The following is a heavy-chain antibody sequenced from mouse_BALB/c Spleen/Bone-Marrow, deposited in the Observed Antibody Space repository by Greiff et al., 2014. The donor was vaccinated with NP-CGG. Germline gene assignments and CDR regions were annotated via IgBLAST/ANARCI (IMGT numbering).Heavy chain of an antibody. J-gene: IGHJ4*01. CDR2: IDPGRGSP. CDR3: ARDGNYAALDY. V-gene: IGHV1-77*01. CDR1: GYTFTDYV. D-gene: IGHD2-1*01. Sequence: VQLQQSGPELVKPGASVKMSCKASGYTFTDYVISWVKQRTGQGLEWIGEIDPGRGSPFYNEKFKAKATLTADKSANTAYMQLSSLTSEDSAVYFCARDGNYAALDYWGQGTSVTVSS.